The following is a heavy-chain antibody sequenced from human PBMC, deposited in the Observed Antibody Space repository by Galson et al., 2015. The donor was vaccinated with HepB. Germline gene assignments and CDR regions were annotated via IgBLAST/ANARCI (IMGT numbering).Heavy chain of an antibody. D-gene: IGHD3-10*01. V-gene: IGHV3-9*01. Sequence: SLRLSCAASGFTFDDYAMHWVRQAPGKGLEWVSGISWNSGSIGYADSVKGRFTISRDNAKNSLYLQMNSLRAEDTALYYCAKDMAGLLWFRGYFDYWGQGTLVTVSS. CDR3: AKDMAGLLWFRGYFDY. CDR2: ISWNSGSI. CDR1: GFTFDDYA. J-gene: IGHJ4*02.